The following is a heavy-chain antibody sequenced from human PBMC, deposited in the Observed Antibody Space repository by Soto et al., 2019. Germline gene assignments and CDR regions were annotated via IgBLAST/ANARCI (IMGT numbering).Heavy chain of an antibody. Sequence: QVQLVESGGGVVQPGRSLRLSCAASGFTFSSYGMHWVRQAPGKGLEWVAVITRDGSNKYYADSVKGRFTISRDNSKNTLSLQMNSLRGEDTAVYYCAKTGNGFDFWGPGTLVTVSS. CDR3: AKTGNGFDF. J-gene: IGHJ4*02. D-gene: IGHD7-27*01. V-gene: IGHV3-30*18. CDR1: GFTFSSYG. CDR2: ITRDGSNK.